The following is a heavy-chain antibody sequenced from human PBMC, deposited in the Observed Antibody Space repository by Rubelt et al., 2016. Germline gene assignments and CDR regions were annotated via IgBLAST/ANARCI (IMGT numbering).Heavy chain of an antibody. J-gene: IGHJ5*02. CDR2: IYYSGST. Sequence: QVQLQESGPGLVKPSETLSLTCTVSGGSISSSSYYWGWIRQPPGKGLEWIGSIYYSGSTYYNPSLKSRVTISVDTSKNQFSLKLSSVTAADTAVYYCARGVTRTMIPSWGQGTLVTVSS. CDR3: ARGVTRTMIPS. V-gene: IGHV4-39*07. D-gene: IGHD3-22*01. CDR1: GGSISSSSYY.